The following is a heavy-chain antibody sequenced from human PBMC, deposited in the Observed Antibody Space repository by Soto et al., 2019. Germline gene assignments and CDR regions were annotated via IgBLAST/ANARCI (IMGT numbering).Heavy chain of an antibody. D-gene: IGHD2-2*01. Sequence: EVQLVESGGDLVQPGGSLRLSCAASGFTFSTYWMSWLRQAPGKGLEWVANIKDDGSEQYYVDSVKGRFTISRDNAKNSVYLQMNSLRAEVTALYYCARDEVGPGNYWGQGTLVTVSS. CDR1: GFTFSTYW. V-gene: IGHV3-7*04. J-gene: IGHJ4*02. CDR3: ARDEVGPGNY. CDR2: IKDDGSEQ.